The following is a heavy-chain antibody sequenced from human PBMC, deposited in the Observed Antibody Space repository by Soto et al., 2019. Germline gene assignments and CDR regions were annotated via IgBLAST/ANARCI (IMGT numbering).Heavy chain of an antibody. V-gene: IGHV5-10-1*04. CDR2: IDPSDSYT. Sequence: PGESLKISCKGSGYSFTSYWISWVRQMPGKGLEWMGRIDPSDSYTNYSPSFQGQVTISADKSISTAYLQWSSLKASDTAIYYCSRTLYYDSSAYFDYWGQGTLVTVSS. D-gene: IGHD3-22*01. CDR3: SRTLYYDSSAYFDY. J-gene: IGHJ4*02. CDR1: GYSFTSYW.